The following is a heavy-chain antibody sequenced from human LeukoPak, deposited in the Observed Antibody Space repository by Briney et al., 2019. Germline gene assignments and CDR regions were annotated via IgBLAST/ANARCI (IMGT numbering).Heavy chain of an antibody. CDR2: INPTGGST. Sequence: ASVKVSCKASGYTFPSYFMHWVRRAPGQGLEWMEIINPTGGSTTYAQKFQGRVTVTRDTSTSTVYMELSSLRSDDTAVYYCARTAARRFDYWGQGTLVTVSS. V-gene: IGHV1-46*01. CDR1: GYTFPSYF. D-gene: IGHD6-6*01. J-gene: IGHJ4*02. CDR3: ARTAARRFDY.